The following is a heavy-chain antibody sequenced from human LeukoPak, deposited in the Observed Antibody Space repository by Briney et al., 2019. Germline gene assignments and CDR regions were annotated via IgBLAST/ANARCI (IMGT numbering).Heavy chain of an antibody. D-gene: IGHD1-1*01. CDR3: ARAPYQLEPPDY. Sequence: SETLSLTCTVSGGSISSYYWSWIRQPPGKGLEWIGYIYYSGSTNYNPSLKSRVTISVDTSKNQFSLKLSSVTAADTAVYYCARAPYQLEPPDYWGQGTLVTVSS. CDR2: IYYSGST. J-gene: IGHJ4*02. V-gene: IGHV4-59*13. CDR1: GGSISSYY.